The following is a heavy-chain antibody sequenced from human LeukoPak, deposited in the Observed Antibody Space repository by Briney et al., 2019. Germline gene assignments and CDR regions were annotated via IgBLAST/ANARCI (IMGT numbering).Heavy chain of an antibody. V-gene: IGHV4-39*07. CDR2: IYYSGST. Sequence: PGGSLRLSCAASGFTVSSNYMSWIRQPPGKGLEWIGSIYYSGSTYYNPYLKSRVTISVDTSKNQFSLKLSSVTAADTAVYYCARAMNYYYNYMDVWGKGTTVTVSS. J-gene: IGHJ6*03. D-gene: IGHD3-10*01. CDR3: ARAMNYYYNYMDV. CDR1: GFTVSSNY.